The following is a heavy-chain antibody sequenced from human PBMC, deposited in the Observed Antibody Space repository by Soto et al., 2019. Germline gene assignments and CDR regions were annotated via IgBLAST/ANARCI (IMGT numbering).Heavy chain of an antibody. CDR1: GFTFSSYA. Sequence: SLRLSCAASGFTFSSYAMSWVRQAPGKGLEWVSAISGSGGSTYYADSVKGRFTISRDNSKNTLYLQMNSLRAEDTAVYYCARAKVYYDFWSRYSYGMDVWGQGTTVTVSS. J-gene: IGHJ6*02. CDR2: ISGSGGST. V-gene: IGHV3-23*01. CDR3: ARAKVYYDFWSRYSYGMDV. D-gene: IGHD3-3*01.